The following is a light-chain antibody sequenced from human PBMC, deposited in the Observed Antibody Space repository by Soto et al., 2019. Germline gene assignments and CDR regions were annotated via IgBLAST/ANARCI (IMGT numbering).Light chain of an antibody. CDR1: SSDFGNYNL. J-gene: IGLJ1*01. CDR2: EVN. V-gene: IGLV2-23*02. CDR3: CSFTSSKTHV. Sequence: QSVLTQPASVSGSPGQSITISCTGTSSDFGNYNLVSWYQQHPGKVPKLILFEVNQRPSGVSGRFSGSKSGNTASLTISGLQAEDEGDYYCCSFTSSKTHVFGTGTKLTVL.